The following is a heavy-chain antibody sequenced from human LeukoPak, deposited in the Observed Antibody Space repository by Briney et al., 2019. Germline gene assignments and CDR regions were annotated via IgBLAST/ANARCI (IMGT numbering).Heavy chain of an antibody. J-gene: IGHJ5*02. D-gene: IGHD2-2*01. CDR3: ARSIVVVPAAGTVWFDP. Sequence: SETLSLTCTVSGGSISSYYWSWIRQPPGKGLEWIGYIYYSGSTNYNPSLKSRVTISVDTSKNQFSLKLSSVTAADTAVYYCARSIVVVPAAGTVWFDPWGQGTLVTVSS. CDR1: GGSISSYY. V-gene: IGHV4-59*01. CDR2: IYYSGST.